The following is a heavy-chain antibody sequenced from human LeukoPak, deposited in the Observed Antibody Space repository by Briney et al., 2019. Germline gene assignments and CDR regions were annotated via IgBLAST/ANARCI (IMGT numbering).Heavy chain of an antibody. D-gene: IGHD3-22*01. V-gene: IGHV3-30*18. J-gene: IGHJ4*02. CDR1: GFTFSSYG. Sequence: GGSLRLSCAASGFTFSSYGMHWVRQAPGKGLEWVAVISYDGSNKYYADSVKGRFTISRDNSKNTLYLQMNSLRAEDTAVYYRAKDRSYDSSGTFDYWGQGTLVTVSS. CDR2: ISYDGSNK. CDR3: AKDRSYDSSGTFDY.